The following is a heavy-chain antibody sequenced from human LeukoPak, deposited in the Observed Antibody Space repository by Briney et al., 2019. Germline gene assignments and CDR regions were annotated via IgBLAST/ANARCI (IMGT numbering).Heavy chain of an antibody. J-gene: IGHJ5*02. CDR2: ISGSGGST. V-gene: IGHV3-23*01. CDR3: AKDLYSSGWYDWFDP. CDR1: GFTFSSYA. D-gene: IGHD6-19*01. Sequence: GVSLRLSCAASGFTFSSYAMSWVRQAPGKGLEWVSAISGSGGSTYYADSVKGRFTISRDNSKNTLYLQMNSLRAEDTAVYYCAKDLYSSGWYDWFDPWGQGTLVTVSS.